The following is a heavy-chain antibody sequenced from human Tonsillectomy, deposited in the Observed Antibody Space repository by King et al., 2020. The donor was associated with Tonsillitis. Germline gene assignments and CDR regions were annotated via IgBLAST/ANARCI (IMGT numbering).Heavy chain of an antibody. Sequence: VQLVESGGGVVQPGRSLRLSCAASVFTFSSYAMHWVRQAPGKGLEWVAVISYDGSNKYYADSGKGRFTISRDNSKNTLYLQMNSLRAEHTAVYYCARVPPYTIFGVYGMDVWGQGTTVTVSS. D-gene: IGHD3-3*01. CDR2: ISYDGSNK. J-gene: IGHJ6*02. CDR3: ARVPPYTIFGVYGMDV. V-gene: IGHV3-30-3*01. CDR1: VFTFSSYA.